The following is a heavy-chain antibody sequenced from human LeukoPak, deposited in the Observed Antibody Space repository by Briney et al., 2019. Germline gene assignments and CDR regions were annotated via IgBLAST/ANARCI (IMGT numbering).Heavy chain of an antibody. CDR3: ARFHGSFDY. CDR1: GFTFSSFW. D-gene: IGHD1-26*01. J-gene: IGHJ4*02. CDR2: IKHDGSEK. Sequence: GGSLRLSCAASGFTFSSFWLSWVRQAPRKGLEWVANIKHDGSEKNYVDSVKGRFTISRDNARNSLHLQMNSLRAEDTAVYYCARFHGSFDYWGQGTLVTVSS. V-gene: IGHV3-7*01.